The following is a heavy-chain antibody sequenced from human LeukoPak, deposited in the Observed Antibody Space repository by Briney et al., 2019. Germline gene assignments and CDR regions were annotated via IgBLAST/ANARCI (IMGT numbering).Heavy chain of an antibody. CDR1: GYSFTIYW. CDR2: IYPGDSDT. CDR3: SRPANYYDSSGYYRVGAFDI. Sequence: GESLKISCKGSGYSFTIYWIGWVRQMPGKGLEWMGIIYPGDSDTRYSPSFQGQVTISADKSISTAYLQWSSLKASDTAMYYCSRPANYYDSSGYYRVGAFDIWGQGTMVTVSS. J-gene: IGHJ3*02. V-gene: IGHV5-51*01. D-gene: IGHD3-22*01.